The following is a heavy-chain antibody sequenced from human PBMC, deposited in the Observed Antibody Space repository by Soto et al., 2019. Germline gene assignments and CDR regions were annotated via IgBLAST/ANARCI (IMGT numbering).Heavy chain of an antibody. D-gene: IGHD6-6*01. Sequence: SETLSLTCTVSGGSISSYYWSWIRQPPGKGLEWIGYIYYSGSTNYNPSLKSRVTISVDTSKNQFSLKLSSVTAADTAVYYCASVSGIAARPNYYYMDVWGKGTTVTVSS. CDR1: GGSISSYY. J-gene: IGHJ6*03. CDR3: ASVSGIAARPNYYYMDV. CDR2: IYYSGST. V-gene: IGHV4-59*08.